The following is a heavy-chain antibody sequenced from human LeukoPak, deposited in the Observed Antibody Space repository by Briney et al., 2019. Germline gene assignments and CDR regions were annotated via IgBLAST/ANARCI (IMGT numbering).Heavy chain of an antibody. V-gene: IGHV4-30-4*01. CDR1: GGSITNGDNY. CDR3: ARARVVGSFLFDS. CDR2: IYHSGST. Sequence: PSETLSLTCTVSGGSITNGDNYWSWIRQPPGKGLEWIGYIYHSGSTYYNPSLESRVTVSVDTSKNQFSLKLSSVTAADTAVYYCARARVVGSFLFDSWGQGTLVTVSS. D-gene: IGHD1-26*01. J-gene: IGHJ4*02.